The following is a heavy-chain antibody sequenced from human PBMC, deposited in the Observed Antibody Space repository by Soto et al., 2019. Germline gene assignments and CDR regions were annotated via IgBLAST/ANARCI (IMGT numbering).Heavy chain of an antibody. CDR2: ISGSGGST. V-gene: IGHV3-23*01. CDR1: GFTFSNYS. D-gene: IGHD3-16*02. Sequence: PGGTLRLSCAASGFTFSNYSMNWVRQAPGKGLEWVSAISGSGGSTYYTDSVKGRFTISRDNSKNTLYLQMNSLRAEDTAVYYCAKVISSAPPDYWGQGTLVTVSS. J-gene: IGHJ4*02. CDR3: AKVISSAPPDY.